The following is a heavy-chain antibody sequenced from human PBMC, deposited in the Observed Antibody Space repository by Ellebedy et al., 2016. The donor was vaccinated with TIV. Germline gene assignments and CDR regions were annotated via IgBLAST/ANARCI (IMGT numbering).Heavy chain of an antibody. Sequence: GESLKISCAASGFTFSSYWMSWVRQAPGKGLEWVANIKQDGSEKYYVDSVKGRFTISRDSAKNSLYLQMNSLRAEDTAVYYCARDMRITMIVVVISWYFDLWGRGTLVTVSS. J-gene: IGHJ2*01. CDR3: ARDMRITMIVVVISWYFDL. CDR1: GFTFSSYW. CDR2: IKQDGSEK. D-gene: IGHD3-22*01. V-gene: IGHV3-7*01.